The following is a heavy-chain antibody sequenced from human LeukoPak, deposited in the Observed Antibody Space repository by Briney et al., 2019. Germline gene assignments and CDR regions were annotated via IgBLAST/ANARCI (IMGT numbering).Heavy chain of an antibody. Sequence: SETLSLTCTVSGGSISSYYWSWIRQPPGKGLEWIGYIYYSGSTNYNPSLKSRVTISVDTSKNQFSLKLSSVTAADTAVYYCARGDYGDYVVDYWGQGTLVTVS. J-gene: IGHJ4*02. CDR2: IYYSGST. CDR3: ARGDYGDYVVDY. CDR1: GGSISSYY. D-gene: IGHD4-17*01. V-gene: IGHV4-59*01.